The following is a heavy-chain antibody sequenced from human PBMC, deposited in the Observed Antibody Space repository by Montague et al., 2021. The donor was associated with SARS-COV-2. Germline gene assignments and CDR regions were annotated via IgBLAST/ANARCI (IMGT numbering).Heavy chain of an antibody. CDR3: ARADYGGNRYWYFDL. D-gene: IGHD4-23*01. CDR2: INHTGST. V-gene: IGHV4-34*01. CDR1: VGSFSGYY. Sequence: SETLSLTCAVYVGSFSGYYWSWIRQSPGKGLEWIGEINHTGSTKYNPSLGSRVTISVDTSKNQFSLKLSSVSAADTAVYYCARADYGGNRYWYFDLWGRGTLVTVSS. J-gene: IGHJ2*01.